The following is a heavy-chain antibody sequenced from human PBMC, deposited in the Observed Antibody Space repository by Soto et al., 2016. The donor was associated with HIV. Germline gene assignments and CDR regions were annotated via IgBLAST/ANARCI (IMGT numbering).Heavy chain of an antibody. CDR2: IVIGGGNT. Sequence: QMDLEQSGPEVKKPGTSVKVSCKASGFTFNNAAMQWVRQRRGQHLEWIGWIVIGGGNTNYAQRFQDRVSITRDMSTGTVYMELTRLRYEDGTVPHYGLDLEDPLLGGYSLDEAFDIWAKGQWSPSLQ. CDR1: GFTFNNAA. D-gene: IGHD2-21*01. V-gene: IGHV1-58*02. J-gene: IGHJ3*02. CDR3: GLDLEDPLLGGYSLDEAFDI.